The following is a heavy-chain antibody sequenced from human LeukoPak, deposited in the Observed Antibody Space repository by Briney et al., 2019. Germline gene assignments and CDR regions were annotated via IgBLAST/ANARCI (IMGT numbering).Heavy chain of an antibody. V-gene: IGHV1-46*01. CDR1: GYTFSSFY. Sequence: ASVKVSCKASGYTFSSFYMHWVRQAPGQGLEWMGIINPTGGSTSYAQKFQGRVTMTTDTSTSTVYMELSSLRSEDTAVYYCARDHSTGGNWGQGTQVTVSS. CDR2: INPTGGST. J-gene: IGHJ4*02. D-gene: IGHD2-8*02. CDR3: ARDHSTGGN.